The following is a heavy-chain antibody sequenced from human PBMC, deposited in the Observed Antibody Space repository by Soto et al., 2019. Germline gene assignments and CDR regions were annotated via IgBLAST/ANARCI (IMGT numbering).Heavy chain of an antibody. Sequence: VQLVESGGGVVQPGRSLRLSCVASGFLFDTYGMHWVRQTPGKGLEWVAIISYDGSHKEYADSVKGRFAISRDNSENTLDLQMNNLGVEDTALYYCATSASRDHWGQGTQVTVSS. J-gene: IGHJ4*02. CDR2: ISYDGSHK. V-gene: IGHV3-30*03. D-gene: IGHD2-21*01. CDR1: GFLFDTYG. CDR3: ATSASRDH.